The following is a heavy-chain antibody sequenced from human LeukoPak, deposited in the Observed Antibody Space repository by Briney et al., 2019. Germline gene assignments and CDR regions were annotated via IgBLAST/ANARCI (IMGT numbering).Heavy chain of an antibody. D-gene: IGHD3-22*01. Sequence: TSETLSLTCTVSGGSISSSSYYWGWIRQPPGKGLEWIGSIYYSGSTYYNPSLKSRVTISVDTSKNQFSLKLSSVTAADTAVYYCARHPRWLLLPDYWGQGTLVTVSS. V-gene: IGHV4-39*01. CDR2: IYYSGST. CDR1: GGSISSSSYY. J-gene: IGHJ4*02. CDR3: ARHPRWLLLPDY.